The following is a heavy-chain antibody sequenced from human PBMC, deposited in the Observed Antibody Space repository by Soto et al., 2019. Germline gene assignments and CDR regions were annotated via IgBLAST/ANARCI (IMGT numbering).Heavy chain of an antibody. J-gene: IGHJ4*02. Sequence: PSETLSLTCTVSGGSISSGGYYWSWIRQHPGKGLEWIGYIYYSGSTYYNPSLKSRVTISVDTSKNQFSLKLSSVTAADTAVYYCARDHSSSWYGVLGYWGQGTLVTVSS. CDR2: IYYSGST. V-gene: IGHV4-31*03. D-gene: IGHD6-13*01. CDR1: GGSISSGGYY. CDR3: ARDHSSSWYGVLGY.